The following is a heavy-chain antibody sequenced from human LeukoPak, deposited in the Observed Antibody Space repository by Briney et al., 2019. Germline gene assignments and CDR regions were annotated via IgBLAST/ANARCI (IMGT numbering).Heavy chain of an antibody. J-gene: IGHJ4*02. Sequence: GGSLRLSCAASTFTVSGDYMSRVRQAPGKGLEWVSLIYSGGATYYADSVKGRFTISRDNSKKILFLQMNSLTAEDTAVYYCASRVWWGQGTLVTVSS. CDR1: TFTVSGDY. CDR2: IYSGGAT. V-gene: IGHV3-53*01. CDR3: ASRVW.